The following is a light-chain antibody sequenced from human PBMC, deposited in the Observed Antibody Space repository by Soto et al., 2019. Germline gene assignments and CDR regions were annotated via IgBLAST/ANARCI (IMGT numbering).Light chain of an antibody. Sequence: EIVLTQSPGTLSLSPGERAILSCRASQSVCSDSLAWYRQKPGQAPRLLVYDASSRATGITDRFSGSGYGTNFTLTISRLEPEDFAVYYWQQYGSAPRTFGQGTKVEIK. CDR1: QSVCSDS. J-gene: IGKJ1*01. V-gene: IGKV3-20*01. CDR3: QQYGSAPRT. CDR2: DAS.